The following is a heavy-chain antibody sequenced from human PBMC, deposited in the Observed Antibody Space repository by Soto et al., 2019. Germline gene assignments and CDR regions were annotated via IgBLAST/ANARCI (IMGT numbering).Heavy chain of an antibody. V-gene: IGHV3-9*01. CDR1: GFTFDDYA. CDR3: AKDVSSSWYLKYFQH. J-gene: IGHJ1*01. D-gene: IGHD6-13*01. Sequence: GGSLRLSCAASGFTFDDYAMHWVRQAPGKGLEWVSGISWNSGSIGYADSVKGRFTISRDNAKNSLYLQMNSLRAEDTALYYCAKDVSSSWYLKYFQHWGQGTLVTVSS. CDR2: ISWNSGSI.